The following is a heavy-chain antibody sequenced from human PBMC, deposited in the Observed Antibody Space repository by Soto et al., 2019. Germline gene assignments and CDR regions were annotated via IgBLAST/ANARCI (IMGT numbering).Heavy chain of an antibody. V-gene: IGHV1-24*01. Sequence: GASVKVSCKVSGYTLTELSMHWVRQAPGKGLEWMGGFDPEDGETIYAQKFQGRVTMTEDTSTDTAYMELSSLRSEDTAVYYCATSRFYDFWSGSRLRHYYMDVWGKGTTVTVS. J-gene: IGHJ6*03. CDR3: ATSRFYDFWSGSRLRHYYMDV. D-gene: IGHD3-3*01. CDR1: GYTLTELS. CDR2: FDPEDGET.